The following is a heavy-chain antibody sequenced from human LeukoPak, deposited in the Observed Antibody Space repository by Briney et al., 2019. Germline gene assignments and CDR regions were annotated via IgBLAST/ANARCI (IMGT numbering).Heavy chain of an antibody. CDR1: GYTFSSYG. D-gene: IGHD3-9*01. CDR2: INTYTANT. CDR3: ARDRDLDVSRYFDWGGGSFDI. J-gene: IGHJ3*02. V-gene: IGHV1-18*01. Sequence: ASVKVSCKASGYTFSSYGISWVRQAPGQGLRWMGWINTYTANTNYAENLQGRVTMTTDTSTSTAYMELRSLRSDDTAVYYCARDRDLDVSRYFDWGGGSFDIWGQGTMVTVSS.